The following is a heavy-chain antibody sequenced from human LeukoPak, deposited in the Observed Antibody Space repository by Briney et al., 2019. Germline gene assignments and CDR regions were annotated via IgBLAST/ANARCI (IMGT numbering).Heavy chain of an antibody. V-gene: IGHV1-46*01. CDR1: GYTFTSCY. CDR2: INPSGGST. D-gene: IGHD2-2*01. CDR3: ARDLGLVPAANVWFDP. J-gene: IGHJ5*02. Sequence: ASVKVSCKASGYTFTSCYMHWVRQAPGQGLEWMGIINPSGGSTSYAQKFQGRVTMTRDTSTSTVYMELSSLRSEDTAVYYCARDLGLVPAANVWFDPWGQGTLVTVSS.